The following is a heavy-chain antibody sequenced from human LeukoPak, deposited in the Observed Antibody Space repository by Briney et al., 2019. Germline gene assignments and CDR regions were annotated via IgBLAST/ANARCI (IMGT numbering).Heavy chain of an antibody. D-gene: IGHD6-19*01. Sequence: PSETLSLTCTVSGGSISSSSYYWGWIRQPPGKGLEWIGSIYYSGSTYYNPSLKSRVTISVDTSQNPFSLKLSSVTAADTAVYHCARRSSGWRPFDYWGQGTLVTVSS. J-gene: IGHJ4*02. CDR3: ARRSSGWRPFDY. CDR1: GGSISSSSYY. CDR2: IYYSGST. V-gene: IGHV4-39*01.